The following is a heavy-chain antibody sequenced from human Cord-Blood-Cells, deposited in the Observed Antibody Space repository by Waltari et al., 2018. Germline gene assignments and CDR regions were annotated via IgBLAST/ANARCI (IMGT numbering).Heavy chain of an antibody. Sequence: QVQLVQSGDEVQQPGSSVTVSCEASGGTSSSDPISWVRQAHGQGREWMGRIIPILGIANYAQKFQGRVTITADKSTSTAYMERSSLRSEDTAVYYCARDEGGYCGGDCYSRWGQGTLVTVSS. D-gene: IGHD2-21*01. CDR1: GGTSSSDP. CDR2: IIPILGIA. V-gene: IGHV1-69*04. J-gene: IGHJ4*02. CDR3: ARDEGGYCGGDCYSR.